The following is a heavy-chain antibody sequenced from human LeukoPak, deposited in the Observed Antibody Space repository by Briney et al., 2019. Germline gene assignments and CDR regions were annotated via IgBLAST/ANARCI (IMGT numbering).Heavy chain of an antibody. Sequence: GSLRLSCAASGFTFSSYSMNWVRQAPGKGLEWVSYISSSSSTIYYADSVKGRFTISRDNAKNSLYLQMNSLRDEDTAVYYCARVQTLRYCSSTSCYGYYGMDVWGQGTTVTVSS. D-gene: IGHD2-2*01. CDR1: GFTFSSYS. CDR3: ARVQTLRYCSSTSCYGYYGMDV. CDR2: ISSSSSTI. J-gene: IGHJ6*02. V-gene: IGHV3-48*02.